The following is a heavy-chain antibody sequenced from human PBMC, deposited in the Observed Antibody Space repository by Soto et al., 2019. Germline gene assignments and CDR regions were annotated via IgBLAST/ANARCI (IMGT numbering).Heavy chain of an antibody. J-gene: IGHJ5*02. CDR2: VTGSGGGT. Sequence: EVRLLESGGGLVQPGGSLRLSCAASGFTFSGFCMAWVRQAPGKGLEWVATVTGSGGGTYYADSVKGRFSISRANSKNTRLLQMYSRRPEGTAVYFCVNGRGGGILDGFDPWGQGIMVTVSS. CDR3: VNGRGGGILDGFDP. CDR1: GFTFSGFC. V-gene: IGHV3-23*01. D-gene: IGHD3-16*01.